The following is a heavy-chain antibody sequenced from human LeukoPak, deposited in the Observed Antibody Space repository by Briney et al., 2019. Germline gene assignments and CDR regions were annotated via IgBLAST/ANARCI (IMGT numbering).Heavy chain of an antibody. V-gene: IGHV4-4*07. CDR2: IYTSGST. D-gene: IGHD4-17*01. CDR1: GGSISPYQ. Sequence: SETLSLTCTVSGGSISPYQWSWIRQSAGKRLEWIGRIYTSGSTNYNPSLKSRVTMSVDTSKNQFSLKVSSVTAADTAVYYCARDALSDYGDYVGYFDYWGQGTLVTVSS. J-gene: IGHJ4*02. CDR3: ARDALSDYGDYVGYFDY.